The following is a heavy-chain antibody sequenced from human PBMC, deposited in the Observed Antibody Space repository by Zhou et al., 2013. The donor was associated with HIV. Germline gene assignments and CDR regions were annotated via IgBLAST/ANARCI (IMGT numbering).Heavy chain of an antibody. CDR1: GGTFSSYA. CDR3: ARTYGGTKYYFDY. D-gene: IGHD3-16*01. CDR2: IIPILGIA. Sequence: QVQLVQSGAEVKKPGSSVKVSCKASGGTFSSYAISWVRQAPGQGLEWMGRIIPILGIANYAQKFQGRVTITADKSTSTAYMELSSLRSEDTAVYYCARTYGGTKYYFDYWGQGTLVTVSS. V-gene: IGHV1-69*04. J-gene: IGHJ4*02.